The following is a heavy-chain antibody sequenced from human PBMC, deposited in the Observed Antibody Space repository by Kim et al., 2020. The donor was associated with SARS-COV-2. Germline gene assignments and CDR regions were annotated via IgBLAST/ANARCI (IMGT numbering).Heavy chain of an antibody. CDR2: ISGSGGST. J-gene: IGHJ3*02. Sequence: GGSLRLSCAASGFTFSSYAMSWVRQAPGKGLEWVSAISGSGGSTYYADSVKGRFTISRDNSKNTLYLQMNSLRAEDTAVYYCAKHSGYALGLGDAFDIWGQGTMVTVSS. CDR1: GFTFSSYA. V-gene: IGHV3-23*01. CDR3: AKHSGYALGLGDAFDI. D-gene: IGHD5-12*01.